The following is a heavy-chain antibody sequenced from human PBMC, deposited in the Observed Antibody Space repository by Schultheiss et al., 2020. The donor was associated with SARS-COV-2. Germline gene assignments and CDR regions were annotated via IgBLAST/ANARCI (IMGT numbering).Heavy chain of an antibody. Sequence: GGSLRLSCAASGFTFSSYGMHWVRQAPGKGLEWVAVIWYDGSNKYYADSVKGRFTISRDNSKNTLYLQMNSLRAEDTAVYYCARDALMTFFDYWGQGTLVTVSS. CDR2: IWYDGSNK. CDR1: GFTFSSYG. J-gene: IGHJ4*02. V-gene: IGHV3-33*01. D-gene: IGHD2-8*01. CDR3: ARDALMTFFDY.